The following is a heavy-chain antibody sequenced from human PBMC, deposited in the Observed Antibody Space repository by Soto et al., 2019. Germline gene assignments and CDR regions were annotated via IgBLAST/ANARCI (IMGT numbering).Heavy chain of an antibody. J-gene: IGHJ4*02. V-gene: IGHV1-2*02. D-gene: IGHD3-16*01. CDR1: GSTFTCYY. CDR2: INPNSGGT. CDR3: ARDLKADDYVWGSPLGD. Sequence: GXSVKVSCSGSGSTFTCYYMHWVRQAPGQGLEWMGWINPNSGGTNYSQKFQGRVTMTRDTSISTAYMELSRLRSDDTAVYYCARDLKADDYVWGSPLGDWGQGTLVTVSS.